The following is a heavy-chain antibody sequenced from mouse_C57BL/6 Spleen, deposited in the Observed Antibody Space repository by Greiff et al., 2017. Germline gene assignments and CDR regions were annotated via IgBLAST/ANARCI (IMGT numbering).Heavy chain of an antibody. CDR1: GYSITSGYY. V-gene: IGHV3-6*01. J-gene: IGHJ2*01. CDR3: AREGDY. CDR2: ISNDGSN. Sequence: EVKLMASGPGLVKPSQSLSLTCSVTGYSITSGYYWNWIRQFPGNKLEWLGYISNDGSNNYNPSLKNRISITRDTSKNQFFLKLNSVTTEDTATYYCAREGDYWGQGTTLTVSS.